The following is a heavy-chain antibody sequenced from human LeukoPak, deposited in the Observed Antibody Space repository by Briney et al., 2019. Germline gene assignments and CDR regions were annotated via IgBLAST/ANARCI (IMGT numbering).Heavy chain of an antibody. D-gene: IGHD3-3*01. CDR3: VTGYYEPFDN. CDR1: GASLGDYY. Sequence: PSETLSLTCNVSGASLGDYYWGWIRQSPAKGLEWLGYISDTGKTDYNPSLNSRGTLSLDTSKNQFSLRLASVTAADTAVYYCVTGYYEPFDNWGQGTLVTVSS. J-gene: IGHJ4*02. CDR2: ISDTGKT. V-gene: IGHV4-59*01.